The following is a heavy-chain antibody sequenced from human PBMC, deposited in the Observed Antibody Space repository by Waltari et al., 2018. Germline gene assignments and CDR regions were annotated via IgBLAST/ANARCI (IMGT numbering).Heavy chain of an antibody. CDR3: ARGIVGATG. CDR2: IDKSGSRT. Sequence: EVQLVESGGDLVQPGGSLRINCATSGFTVFNYELNGVRQAPGRGLEWIAYIDKSGSRTFYSDSVRGRFTISRDDAKNSVYLQMNNLRVDDSALYYCARGIVGATGWGQGTLVTVSS. J-gene: IGHJ4*02. D-gene: IGHD1-26*01. CDR1: GFTVFNYE. V-gene: IGHV3-48*03.